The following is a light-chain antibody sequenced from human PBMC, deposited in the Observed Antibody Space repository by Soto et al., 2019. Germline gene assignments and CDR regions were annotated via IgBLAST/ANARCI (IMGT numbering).Light chain of an antibody. CDR3: QLYGTSPKP. Sequence: EKVLTQSPATLAGSPGERGSLSCMASQSVDINLAWYQQKPGQAPRLLIYAASTRATGIPDRFSGSGSGTDFTLSISRLEPEDFAVYYCQLYGTSPKPFGQGTKVDI. J-gene: IGKJ1*01. CDR1: QSVDIN. V-gene: IGKV3-20*01. CDR2: AAS.